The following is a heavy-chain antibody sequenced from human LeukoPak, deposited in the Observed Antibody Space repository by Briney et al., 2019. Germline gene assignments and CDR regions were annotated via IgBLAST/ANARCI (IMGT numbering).Heavy chain of an antibody. D-gene: IGHD2-2*01. J-gene: IGHJ4*02. Sequence: GGSLRLSCAASGFTFSSYSMSWVRQAPGKGLEWVSSISGSSSYIYYADSVKVRFTISRDNAKNSLYLQMNSLRAEDTAVYYCARDPGIVVVPAAAHFDYWGQGTLVTVSS. CDR2: ISGSSSYI. V-gene: IGHV3-21*01. CDR3: ARDPGIVVVPAAAHFDY. CDR1: GFTFSSYS.